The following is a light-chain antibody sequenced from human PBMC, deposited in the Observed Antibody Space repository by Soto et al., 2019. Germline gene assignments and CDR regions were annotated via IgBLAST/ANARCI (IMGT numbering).Light chain of an antibody. CDR3: CSYAGSNYVV. J-gene: IGLJ2*01. CDR1: SSGVGGYNY. V-gene: IGLV2-11*01. Sequence: QSVLTQPRSVSGSPGQSVTISCTGTSSGVGGYNYVSWYQQHPGKAPKLMIYGVSKRPSGVPDRFSGSKSGNTSSLTISGLHAEDDADYYCCSYAGSNYVVFGGGTKLTVL. CDR2: GVS.